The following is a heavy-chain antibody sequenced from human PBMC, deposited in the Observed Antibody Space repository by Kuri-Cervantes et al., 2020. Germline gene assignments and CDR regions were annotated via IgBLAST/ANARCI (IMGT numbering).Heavy chain of an antibody. CDR2: INSDGSST. CDR3: AKNYGSENFDY. Sequence: GGSLRLSCAASGFTFSSYWMHWVRQAPGKGLVWVSRINSDGSSTSYADSVKGRFTISRDNAKNTLYLQMNSLRAEDTAVYYCAKNYGSENFDYWGQGTLVTVSS. D-gene: IGHD3-10*01. CDR1: GFTFSSYW. J-gene: IGHJ4*02. V-gene: IGHV3-74*01.